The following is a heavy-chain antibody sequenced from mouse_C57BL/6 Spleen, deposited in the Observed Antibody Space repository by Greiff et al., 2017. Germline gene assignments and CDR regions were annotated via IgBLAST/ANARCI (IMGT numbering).Heavy chain of an antibody. J-gene: IGHJ4*01. CDR2: IWSDGST. CDR1: GFSLTSYG. D-gene: IGHD2-1*01. V-gene: IGHV2-6-1*01. CDR3: ARHGNYYYYAMDY. Sequence: VQLVESGPGLVAPSQSLSITCTVSGFSLTSYGVHWVRQPPGKGLEWLVVIWSDGSTTYNSALKSRLSISKDKSKSQVFLKMNSLQTYDTAMYYCARHGNYYYYAMDYWGQGTSVTVSS.